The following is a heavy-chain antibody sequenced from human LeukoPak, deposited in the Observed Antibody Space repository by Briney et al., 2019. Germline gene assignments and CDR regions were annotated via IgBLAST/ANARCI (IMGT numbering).Heavy chain of an antibody. D-gene: IGHD3-22*01. CDR1: GFIFNTYT. Sequence: GGSLRLSCAGSGFIFNTYTMNWVRQAPGKGLEWISSIGRTSVDKYYAASVRGRFTISRDNSKNSLYVEMSSLRAEDTAVYYCVGGDSRELWGQGTLVTVSS. CDR3: VGGDSREL. CDR2: IGRTSVDK. V-gene: IGHV3-21*01. J-gene: IGHJ4*02.